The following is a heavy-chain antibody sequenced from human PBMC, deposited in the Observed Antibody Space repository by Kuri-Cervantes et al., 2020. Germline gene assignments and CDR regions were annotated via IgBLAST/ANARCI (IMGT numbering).Heavy chain of an antibody. V-gene: IGHV3-30*03. CDR2: ISYDGSNK. CDR3: ARDRDYYFDI. Sequence: GESLKISCAASGFTFDDYAMHWVRQAPGKGLEWVAVISYDGSNKYYADSVKGRFTISRDNSKNTLYLQMNSLRAEDTAVYYCARDRDYYFDIWGQGTMVTVSS. J-gene: IGHJ3*02. D-gene: IGHD4-17*01. CDR1: GFTFDDYA.